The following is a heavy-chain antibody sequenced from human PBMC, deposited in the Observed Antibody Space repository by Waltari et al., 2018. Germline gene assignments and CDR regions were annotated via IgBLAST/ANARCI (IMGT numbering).Heavy chain of an antibody. J-gene: IGHJ6*02. CDR1: GGTFNSFA. D-gene: IGHD6-6*01. CDR2: IIPRFNTP. CDR3: ATRIPSDHSGSFYYYGMDV. V-gene: IGHV1-69*12. Sequence: QLVQSGAEVKKPGSSLIVSCKASGGTFNSFALSWVRQAPGQGLEWMGGIIPRFNTPTYARKFQGRLTVTADESTSTAYMELNSLRSEDSALYYCATRIPSDHSGSFYYYGMDVWGQGTTVTVSS.